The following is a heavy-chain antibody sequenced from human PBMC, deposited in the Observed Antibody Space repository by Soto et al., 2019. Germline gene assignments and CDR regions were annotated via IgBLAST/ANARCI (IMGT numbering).Heavy chain of an antibody. CDR3: ARVWFGESSWFDP. CDR2: ICHSGNT. D-gene: IGHD3-10*01. V-gene: IGHV4-30-2*01. Sequence: TLSLTCTVSGGSSTIGGDCWIWIRQPPGQGLEWIGYICHSGNTYYNPSLKSRVTTSLDRSKNQFSLNLSSVTAADTAVYYCARVWFGESSWFDPWGQGTLVTVS. CDR1: GGSSTIGGDC. J-gene: IGHJ5*02.